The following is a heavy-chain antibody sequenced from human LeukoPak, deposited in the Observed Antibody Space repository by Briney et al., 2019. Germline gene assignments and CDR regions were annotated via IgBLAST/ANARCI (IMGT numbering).Heavy chain of an antibody. V-gene: IGHV4-61*01. CDR2: IYYSGST. J-gene: IGHJ3*02. CDR3: ARSGRYAFDI. D-gene: IGHD2-15*01. Sequence: SETLSLTCTVSGGSVSSGSYYWSWIRQPPGKGLEWIGYIYYSGSTYYNPSLKSRVTISVDTSKNQFSLKLSSVTAADTAVYYCARSGRYAFDIWGQGTMVTVSS. CDR1: GGSVSSGSYY.